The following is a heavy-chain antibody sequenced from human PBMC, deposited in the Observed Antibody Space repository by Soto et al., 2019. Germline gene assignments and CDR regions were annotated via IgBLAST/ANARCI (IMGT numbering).Heavy chain of an antibody. D-gene: IGHD2-15*01. CDR3: ARVLGCSGGSCYLRRWFDP. V-gene: IGHV4-34*01. Sequence: QVQLQQWGAGLLKPSEPLSLTCAVYGGSFSGSYWSWIRQPPGKGLEWIGDINHSGSTNYNPSLKSRVTISVDTSKNQFSLKLSSVTAADTAVYYCARVLGCSGGSCYLRRWFDPWGQGTLVTVSS. CDR2: INHSGST. CDR1: GGSFSGSY. J-gene: IGHJ5*02.